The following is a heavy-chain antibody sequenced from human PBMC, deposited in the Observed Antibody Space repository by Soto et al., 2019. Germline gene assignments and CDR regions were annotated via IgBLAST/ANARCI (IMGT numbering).Heavy chain of an antibody. J-gene: IGHJ4*02. CDR3: ARDREIVVVPAAIPKYFDY. D-gene: IGHD2-2*02. CDR2: ISRSSSYI. Sequence: GGSLRLSCAASGFTFSSYSMNWVRQAPGKGLEWVSSISRSSSYIYYADSVKGRFTISRDNAKNSLYLQMNSMRAEDTAVYYCARDREIVVVPAAIPKYFDYWGQGTLVTVSS. CDR1: GFTFSSYS. V-gene: IGHV3-21*01.